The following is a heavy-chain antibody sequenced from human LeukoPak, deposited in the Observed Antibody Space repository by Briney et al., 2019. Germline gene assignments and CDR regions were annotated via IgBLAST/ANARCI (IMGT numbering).Heavy chain of an antibody. D-gene: IGHD3-3*01. J-gene: IGHJ6*04. CDR3: ARRAANYDFWSGYNV. V-gene: IGHV3-7*01. Sequence: PGGSLRLSCAASEFTFSTYWMSWVRQAPGKGLEWLASIKQDGSEKYYVDSVKGRFTISRDNAKNSVYLQMNSLRAEDMAVYYCARRAANYDFWSGYNVWGKGITVTVSS. CDR2: IKQDGSEK. CDR1: EFTFSTYW.